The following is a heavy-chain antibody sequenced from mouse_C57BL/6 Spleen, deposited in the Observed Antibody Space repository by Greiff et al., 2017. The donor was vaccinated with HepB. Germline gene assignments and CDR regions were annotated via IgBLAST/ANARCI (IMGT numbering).Heavy chain of an antibody. CDR2: INPNNGGN. V-gene: IGHV1-22*01. J-gene: IGHJ2*01. Sequence: EVQLQQSGPELVKPGASVKMSCKASGYTFTDYNMHWVKQRHGKSLEWIGSINPNNGGNSYNQKFKSKATLTVNKSSSTAYMELRSLTSEDSAVYYCARAGEDYFDYWGQGTTLTGSS. CDR1: GYTFTDYN. CDR3: ARAGEDYFDY.